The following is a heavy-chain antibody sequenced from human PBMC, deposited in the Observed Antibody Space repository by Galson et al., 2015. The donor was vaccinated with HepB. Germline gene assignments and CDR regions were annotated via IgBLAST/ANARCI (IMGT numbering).Heavy chain of an antibody. CDR3: ARQLSSGYYLVTGALDY. Sequence: SVKVSCKASGYTFTSYYMHWVRQAPGQGLEWMGIINPSGGSTSYAQKFQGRVTMTRDTSTSTVYMELSSLRSEDTAVYYCARQLSSGYYLVTGALDYWGQGTLVTVSS. D-gene: IGHD3-22*01. J-gene: IGHJ4*02. CDR2: INPSGGST. CDR1: GYTFTSYY. V-gene: IGHV1-46*03.